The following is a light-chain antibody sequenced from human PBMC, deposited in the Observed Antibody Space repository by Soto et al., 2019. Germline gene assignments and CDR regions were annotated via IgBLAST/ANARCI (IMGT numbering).Light chain of an antibody. Sequence: QSALTQPPSASGSPGQSVTISCTGTPSDVGASNYVFWYQQHPGKAPKLMISEVSKRPSGVPDRFSGSKSGNTASLTVSGLQAEDEADYYCSSSAGTKNMVFGAGTKLTVL. V-gene: IGLV2-8*01. J-gene: IGLJ2*01. CDR1: PSDVGASNY. CDR2: EVS. CDR3: SSSAGTKNMV.